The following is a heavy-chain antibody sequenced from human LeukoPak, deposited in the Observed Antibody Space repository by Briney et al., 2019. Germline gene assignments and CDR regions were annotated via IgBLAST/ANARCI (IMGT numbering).Heavy chain of an antibody. J-gene: IGHJ3*02. CDR1: GFIFSSYG. D-gene: IGHD3-16*01. V-gene: IGHV3-33*01. CDR3: ARGGGFEAFDI. Sequence: PGGSLRLSCAASGFIFSSYGMNWVRQAPGKGGQGVAIIWFDGSNKYYADSVKGRLTIPRDNSKNTLYLQMNSLRADDMAVYYCARGGGFEAFDIWGQGTMVTVSS. CDR2: IWFDGSNK.